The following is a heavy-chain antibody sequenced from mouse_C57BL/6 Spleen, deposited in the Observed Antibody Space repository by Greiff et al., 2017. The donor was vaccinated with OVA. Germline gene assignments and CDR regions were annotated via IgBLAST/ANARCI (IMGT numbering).Heavy chain of an antibody. D-gene: IGHD1-1*01. Sequence: EVKVEESGPGLVKPSQSLSLTCSVTGYSITSGYYWNWIRQFPGNKLEWMGYISYDGSNNYNPSLKNRISITRDTSKNQFFLKLNSVTTEDTATYYCARDLYYGSRYYAMDYWGQGTSVTVSS. CDR2: ISYDGSN. CDR3: ARDLYYGSRYYAMDY. J-gene: IGHJ4*01. V-gene: IGHV3-6*01. CDR1: GYSITSGYY.